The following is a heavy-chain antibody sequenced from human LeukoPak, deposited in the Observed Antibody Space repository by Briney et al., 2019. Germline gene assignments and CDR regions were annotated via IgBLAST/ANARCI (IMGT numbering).Heavy chain of an antibody. J-gene: IGHJ3*01. CDR3: ARDLYSSGTL. V-gene: IGHV3-23*01. CDR2: ISGSGGST. Sequence: GGSLRLSCAASGFTFSSYAMSWVRQAPGKGLEWVSAISGSGGSTYYADSVKGRFTISRDNSKNTLYLQMSSLRAEDTAVYYCARDLYSSGTLWGQGTMVTVSS. CDR1: GFTFSSYA. D-gene: IGHD6-19*01.